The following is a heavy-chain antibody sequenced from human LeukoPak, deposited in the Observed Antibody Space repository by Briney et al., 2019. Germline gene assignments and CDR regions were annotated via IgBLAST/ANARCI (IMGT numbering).Heavy chain of an antibody. J-gene: IGHJ5*02. CDR2: INPNSGGT. D-gene: IGHD2-2*02. CDR3: ARRAGYCSSTSCYRRPNYNWFDP. Sequence: ASVKVSCKASGYTFTGYYMHWVRQAPGQGLEWMGWINPNSGGTNYAQKFQGRVTMTRDTSISTPYMELSRLRSDDTAVYYCARRAGYCSSTSCYRRPNYNWFDPWGQGTLVTVSS. CDR1: GYTFTGYY. V-gene: IGHV1-2*02.